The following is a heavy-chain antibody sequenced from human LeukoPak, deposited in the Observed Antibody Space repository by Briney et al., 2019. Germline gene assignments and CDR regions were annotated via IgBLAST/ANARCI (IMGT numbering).Heavy chain of an antibody. Sequence: GGSLRLSCAASGFTFSRYDMHWVRQPTGKGLEWVSAIGTVGDTYYLDSVKGRFTISREDAKNSLYLQMNSLRVGDTAVYYCAKDRGYTTGRDFDFWGQGALVTVSS. D-gene: IGHD3-10*01. J-gene: IGHJ4*02. CDR2: IGTVGDT. V-gene: IGHV3-13*01. CDR3: AKDRGYTTGRDFDF. CDR1: GFTFSRYD.